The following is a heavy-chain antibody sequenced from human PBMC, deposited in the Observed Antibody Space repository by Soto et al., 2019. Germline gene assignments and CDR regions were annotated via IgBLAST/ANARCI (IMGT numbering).Heavy chain of an antibody. D-gene: IGHD6-13*01. CDR3: ARAVRRTSSWRHRWALDY. CDR2: IKQDGSEK. Sequence: PGGSLRLSCAASGFTFSSYLMSWVRQAPGKGLEWVANIKQDGSEKYYVDSVKGRFTISRDNAKNSLYLQMNSLRAEDTAVYYCARAVRRTSSWRHRWALDYWGQGTLVTVSS. J-gene: IGHJ4*02. CDR1: GFTFSSYL. V-gene: IGHV3-7*04.